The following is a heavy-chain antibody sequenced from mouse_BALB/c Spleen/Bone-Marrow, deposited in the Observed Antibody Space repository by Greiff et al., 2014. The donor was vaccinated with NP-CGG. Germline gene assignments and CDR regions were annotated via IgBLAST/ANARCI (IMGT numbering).Heavy chain of an antibody. J-gene: IGHJ2*01. D-gene: IGHD4-1*01. CDR3: TRGRTWDFDY. CDR1: GYTFTTYY. CDR2: INPNNGGT. Sequence: VQLQQPGAELVKPGTSVKLSCKASGYTFTTYYMYWVKQRPGQGLEWIGEINPNNGGTNFKEKFKSKATLTVDKSSSTAYMQLSSLTSEDSAVYYCTRGRTWDFDYWGQGTTLTVSS. V-gene: IGHV1S81*02.